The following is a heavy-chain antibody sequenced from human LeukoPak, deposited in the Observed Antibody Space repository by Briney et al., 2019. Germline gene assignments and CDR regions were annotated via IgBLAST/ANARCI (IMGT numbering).Heavy chain of an antibody. CDR3: ARDEAVAGTVDY. D-gene: IGHD6-19*01. J-gene: IGHJ4*02. Sequence: ASVKVSCKASGYTFTSYYMHWVRQAPGQGLEWMGWMNPNSDNTGYAQKFQGRVTMTRNTSISTAYMELSSLRSEDTAVYYCARDEAVAGTVDYWGQGTLVTVSS. CDR1: GYTFTSYY. CDR2: MNPNSDNT. V-gene: IGHV1-8*02.